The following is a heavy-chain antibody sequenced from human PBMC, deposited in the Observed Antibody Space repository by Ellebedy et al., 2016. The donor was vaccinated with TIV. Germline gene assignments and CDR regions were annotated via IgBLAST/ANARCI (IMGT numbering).Heavy chain of an antibody. D-gene: IGHD6-13*01. CDR1: GFTFSSYA. CDR3: ARIAAAGIRPGMDV. V-gene: IGHV3-23*01. CDR2: ISSTGSRT. Sequence: GESLKISCAASGFTFSSYAMSWVRQAPGKGLEWVSTISSTGSRTYYADSVEGRFIISRDNAKNSLYLQMNSLRTEDTALYYCARIAAAGIRPGMDVWGQGTTVTVSS. J-gene: IGHJ6*02.